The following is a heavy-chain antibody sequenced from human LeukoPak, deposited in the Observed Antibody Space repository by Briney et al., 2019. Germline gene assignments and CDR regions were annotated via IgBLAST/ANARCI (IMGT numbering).Heavy chain of an antibody. J-gene: IGHJ3*02. V-gene: IGHV3-7*01. D-gene: IGHD6-13*01. Sequence: GGSLRLSCAASGFTFSSHWMTWVRQAPGKGLEWVANINQGGSERYYVDSVKGRFTISRDNAKNSLYLQMNSLRAEDTAVYYCARDSEYSSSFAFDIWGQGTMVTVSS. CDR1: GFTFSSHW. CDR3: ARDSEYSSSFAFDI. CDR2: INQGGSER.